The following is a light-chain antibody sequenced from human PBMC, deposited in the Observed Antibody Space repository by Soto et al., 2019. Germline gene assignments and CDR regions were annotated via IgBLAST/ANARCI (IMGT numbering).Light chain of an antibody. CDR1: HSISIS. J-gene: IGKJ4*01. V-gene: IGKV1-17*01. CDR3: LQHGSHPLT. CDR2: GAS. Sequence: DLQMTQSPSSLSASIGDRVTITCRASHSISISLNWYQQKPGKAPKFLIHGASSLQGGVPPRFSGGGSGTEFTLTISSLQPEDFATYYCLQHGSHPLTFGGGTKVDIK.